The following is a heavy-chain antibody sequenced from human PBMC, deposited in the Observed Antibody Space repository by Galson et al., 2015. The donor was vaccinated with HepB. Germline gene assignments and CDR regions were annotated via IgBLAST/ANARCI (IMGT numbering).Heavy chain of an antibody. Sequence: SVKVSCKASGYTFTGYYMHWVRQAPGQGLEWMGWINPNSGGTNYAQKFQGRVTMTRDTSISTAYMELSRLRSDDTAVYYCARAVDYGGLPFDYWGQGTLVTVSS. J-gene: IGHJ4*02. CDR1: GYTFTGYY. V-gene: IGHV1-2*02. CDR3: ARAVDYGGLPFDY. CDR2: INPNSGGT. D-gene: IGHD4-23*01.